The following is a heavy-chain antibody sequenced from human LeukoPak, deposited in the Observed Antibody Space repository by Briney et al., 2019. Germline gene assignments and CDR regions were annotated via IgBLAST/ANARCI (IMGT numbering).Heavy chain of an antibody. V-gene: IGHV4-39*01. J-gene: IGHJ4*02. CDR3: ARLAYSSGWYSDY. Sequence: SETLSLTCTVSGGSISSSSYYWGWIRQPPGKGLEWIGSIYYSGSTYYNPSLKSRVTISVDTSKNQFSLELSSVTAADTAVYYCARLAYSSGWYSDYWGQGTLVTVSS. CDR2: IYYSGST. D-gene: IGHD6-19*01. CDR1: GGSISSSSYY.